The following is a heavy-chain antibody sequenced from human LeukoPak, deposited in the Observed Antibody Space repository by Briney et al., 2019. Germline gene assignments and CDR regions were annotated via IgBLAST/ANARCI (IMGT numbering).Heavy chain of an antibody. CDR3: ARAPYSGRHGIDY. V-gene: IGHV4-4*07. J-gene: IGHJ4*02. D-gene: IGHD1-26*01. Sequence: SETLSLTCTVSGGSISSYYWSWIRQPAGKGLEWIGRFYSSGSTNYNPPLKSRVTISVDTSKNQFSLKLSSVTAADTAVYYCARAPYSGRHGIDYWGQGTLVTVSS. CDR2: FYSSGST. CDR1: GGSISSYY.